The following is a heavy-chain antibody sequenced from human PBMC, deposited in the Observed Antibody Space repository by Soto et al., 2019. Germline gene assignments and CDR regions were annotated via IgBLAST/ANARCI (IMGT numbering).Heavy chain of an antibody. J-gene: IGHJ4*02. Sequence: SETLSLTCAVYGGSFSGYYRSWIRQPPGKGLEWIGEINHSGSTNYNPSLKSRVTISVDTSKNQFSLKLSSVTAADTAVYYCASGDSPFDYWGQGTLVTVSS. CDR3: ASGDSPFDY. CDR2: INHSGST. D-gene: IGHD2-15*01. V-gene: IGHV4-34*01. CDR1: GGSFSGYY.